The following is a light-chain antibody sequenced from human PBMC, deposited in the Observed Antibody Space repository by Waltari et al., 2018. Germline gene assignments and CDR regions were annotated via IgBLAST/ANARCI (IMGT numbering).Light chain of an antibody. CDR1: SSAGGGYNY. CDR3: SSYSGSNDYV. V-gene: IGLV2-8*01. J-gene: IGLJ1*01. Sequence: QSALTQPPSASGSPGQSVTISCTGTSSAGGGYNYVSWYQQHPGKAPKLMIYEVNNRPSGVPDRFSGSKSGNTASLTVSGLQAEDEADYYCSSYSGSNDYVFGTGTEVTVL. CDR2: EVN.